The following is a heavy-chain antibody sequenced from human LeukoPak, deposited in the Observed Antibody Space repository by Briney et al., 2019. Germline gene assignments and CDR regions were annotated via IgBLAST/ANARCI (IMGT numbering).Heavy chain of an antibody. J-gene: IGHJ6*02. Sequence: GGSLRLSCAASGFTVSSNYMSWVRQAPGKGLEWDSVIYSGGSTYYADSVKGRFTISRDNSKNTLYLQMNSLRAEDTAVYYCARAPPPPDYYYYYGMDVWGQGTTVTVSS. CDR2: IYSGGST. CDR3: ARAPPPPDYYYYYGMDV. V-gene: IGHV3-66*01. CDR1: GFTVSSNY.